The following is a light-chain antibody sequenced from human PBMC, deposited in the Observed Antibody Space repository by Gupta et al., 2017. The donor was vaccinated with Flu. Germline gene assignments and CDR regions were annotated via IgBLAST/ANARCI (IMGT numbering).Light chain of an antibody. CDR2: RNN. Sequence: QSVLTQPPSASGTPGQRVTTSCSGSSSNIGSNYVYWYQQLPGTAPKLLIYRNNQRPSGVPDRFSGSKSGTSASLAISGLRSEDEADYYCAAWDDSLSGREVFGGGTKLTVL. J-gene: IGLJ2*01. CDR3: AAWDDSLSGREV. V-gene: IGLV1-47*01. CDR1: SSNIGSNY.